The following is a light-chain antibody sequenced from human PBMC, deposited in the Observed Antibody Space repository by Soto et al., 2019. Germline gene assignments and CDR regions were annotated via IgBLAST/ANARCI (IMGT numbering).Light chain of an antibody. J-gene: IGLJ1*01. V-gene: IGLV2-14*01. CDR3: ISYTVGTSCV. CDR1: SSDIGTYDH. Sequence: QSVLTQPASVSGSPGQSITISCSGTSSDIGTYDHVAWFQQFPGKTPKLVIYSVSDRPSGVSYRFSGSKSGNTASLTISGLQAEDEADYYCISYTVGTSCVFGTGKKVTV. CDR2: SVS.